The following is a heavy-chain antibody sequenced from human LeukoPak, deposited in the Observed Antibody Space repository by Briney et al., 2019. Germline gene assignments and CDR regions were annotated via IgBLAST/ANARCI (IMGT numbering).Heavy chain of an antibody. CDR2: ISGSGGST. CDR1: GFTFSSYA. CDR3: ASAAGPLDY. V-gene: IGHV3-23*01. J-gene: IGHJ4*02. D-gene: IGHD6-13*01. Sequence: GGSLRLSCAASGFTFSSYAMSWVRQAPGKGLEWVSAISGSGGSTYYADSVKGRFTISRDNAKNSLYLQMSSLRAEDTAVYYCASAAGPLDYWGQGTLVTVSS.